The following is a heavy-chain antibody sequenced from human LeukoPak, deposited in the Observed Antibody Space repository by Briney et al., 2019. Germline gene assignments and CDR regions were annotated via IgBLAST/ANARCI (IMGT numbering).Heavy chain of an antibody. CDR1: GFTFRTYG. CDR2: ISSSSSYT. Sequence: GGSLRLSRAASGFTFRTYGMHWVRQAPGKGLEWVSSISSSSSYTFYADSVRGRFTISRDNAKNSLYLQMNSLRAEDTAVYYCARGTTGGYSPSHWGQGTLVTVSS. D-gene: IGHD5-12*01. V-gene: IGHV3-21*01. J-gene: IGHJ4*02. CDR3: ARGTTGGYSPSH.